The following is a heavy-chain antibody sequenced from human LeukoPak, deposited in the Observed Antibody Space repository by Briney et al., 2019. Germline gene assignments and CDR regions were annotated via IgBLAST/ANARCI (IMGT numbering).Heavy chain of an antibody. Sequence: SETLSLTCAVYGGSFSGYYWSWIRQPPGKGLEWIGEINHSGSTNYNPSLKSRVTISVETSKNQFSLKLISVTAADTAAYYCARTWGGIAVAGRYYYYYMDVWGKGTTVTVSS. J-gene: IGHJ6*03. D-gene: IGHD6-19*01. V-gene: IGHV4-34*01. CDR2: INHSGST. CDR3: ARTWGGIAVAGRYYYYYMDV. CDR1: GGSFSGYY.